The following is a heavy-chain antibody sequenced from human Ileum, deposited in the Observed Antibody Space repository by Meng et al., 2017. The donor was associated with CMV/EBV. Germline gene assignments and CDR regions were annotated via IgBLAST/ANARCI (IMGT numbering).Heavy chain of an antibody. J-gene: IGHJ1*01. Sequence: ASVKVSCKVSGYNFNAYYIHWVRQAPGQGLEWMGWINPNTGVTNSAQRFQGRVTMTRDTSRNTAYMGLSGLTSDDTAVFYCARGTPPYDHVWGSYRYDFWGQGTLVTVSS. CDR1: GYNFNAYY. CDR2: INPNTGVT. V-gene: IGHV1-2*02. D-gene: IGHD3-16*02. CDR3: ARGTPPYDHVWGSYRYDF.